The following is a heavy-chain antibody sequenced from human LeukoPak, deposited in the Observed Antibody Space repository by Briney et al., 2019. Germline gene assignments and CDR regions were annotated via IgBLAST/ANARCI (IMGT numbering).Heavy chain of an antibody. J-gene: IGHJ4*02. V-gene: IGHV4-59*01. D-gene: IGHD3-22*01. CDR1: GGSISSYY. Sequence: SETLSLTCTVSGGSISSYYWSWIRQPPGKGLEGSGYIYYSGSTNYNLSLKSRVTISVDTYKNQFSLKLSSVTAADTAVYYCARAMRYYDRSGYYYPYYFDYWGQGTLVTVSS. CDR2: IYYSGST. CDR3: ARAMRYYDRSGYYYPYYFDY.